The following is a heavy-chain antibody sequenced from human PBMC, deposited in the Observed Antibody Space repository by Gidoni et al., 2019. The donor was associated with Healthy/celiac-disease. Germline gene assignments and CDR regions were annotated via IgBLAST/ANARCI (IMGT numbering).Heavy chain of an antibody. V-gene: IGHV4-34*01. CDR3: ARGQAASIAAAGTFDY. CDR1: GVSFSCYY. CDR2: INHIGIT. Sequence: QVQLQQWGAGLFKPSETLSLTCAVSGVSFSCYYGSWIRQPPGQGLEWIGEINHIGITNYNPSLKSQVTISVDTSKNQFSLKLSSVTAADTAVYYCARGQAASIAAAGTFDYWGQGTLVTVSS. J-gene: IGHJ4*02. D-gene: IGHD6-13*01.